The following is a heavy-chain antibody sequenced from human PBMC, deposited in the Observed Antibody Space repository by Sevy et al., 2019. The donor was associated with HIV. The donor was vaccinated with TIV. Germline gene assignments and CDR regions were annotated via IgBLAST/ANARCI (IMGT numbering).Heavy chain of an antibody. CDR2: ITAYNGNT. Sequence: ASVKVSCKASGYTFTSYHITWVRQAPGQGLEWMGWITAYNGNTNYAQRLQGRVTMTTDTSTSTAYMDLKSLRSDDTAVYYCARVRVLPVRRRDYFDPWGQGTLVTVSS. CDR3: ARVRVLPVRRRDYFDP. D-gene: IGHD2-2*01. CDR1: GYTFTSYH. V-gene: IGHV1-18*01. J-gene: IGHJ5*02.